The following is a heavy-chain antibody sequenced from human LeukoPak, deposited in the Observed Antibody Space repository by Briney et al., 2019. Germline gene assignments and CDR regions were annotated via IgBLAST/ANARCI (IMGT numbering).Heavy chain of an antibody. CDR1: GGSISSCY. D-gene: IGHD3-9*01. Sequence: SETLSLTCTVSGGSISSCYWSWIRQPPGKGLEWIGYIYYSGSTNYNPSLKSRVTISVDMSKNQFSLKLSSVTAADTAVYYCAGMTQLRYFDPSGFDPWGQGTLVTVSS. CDR3: AGMTQLRYFDPSGFDP. J-gene: IGHJ5*02. CDR2: IYYSGST. V-gene: IGHV4-59*01.